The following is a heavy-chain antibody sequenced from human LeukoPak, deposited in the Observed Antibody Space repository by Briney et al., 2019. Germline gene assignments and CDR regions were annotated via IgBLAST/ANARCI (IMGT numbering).Heavy chain of an antibody. J-gene: IGHJ5*01. CDR3: ATYLYASTAFDS. V-gene: IGHV3-7*05. Sequence: GGPLRLSCAASGFTFRSFWMSWVRQAPGKGLEWVANIKEDGSEKYYLASLKGRFTISRDHAKNSLYLEMNSLRAEDTAVYYCATYLYASTAFDSWGQGTLVTVSS. CDR2: IKEDGSEK. D-gene: IGHD3-22*01. CDR1: GFTFRSFW.